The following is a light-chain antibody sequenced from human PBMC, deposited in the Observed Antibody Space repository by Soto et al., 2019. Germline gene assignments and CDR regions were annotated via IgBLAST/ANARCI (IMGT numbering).Light chain of an antibody. CDR3: SSFSSDTTLFV. V-gene: IGLV2-14*01. CDR1: SSDVGGYNY. CDR2: EVN. J-gene: IGLJ2*01. Sequence: QSALTQPASVSGSPGQSITISCTGTSSDVGGYNYVSWYQQHPGKAPKLMIYEVNYRPSGVSYRFSGSKSGNTASLTISGLQAEDEADYYCSSFSSDTTLFVFGGGTKLTVL.